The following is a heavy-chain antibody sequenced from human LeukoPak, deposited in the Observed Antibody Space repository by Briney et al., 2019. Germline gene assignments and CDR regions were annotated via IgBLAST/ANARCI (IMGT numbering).Heavy chain of an antibody. V-gene: IGHV3-9*03. CDR2: ISWNSGSI. D-gene: IGHD2-21*02. CDR1: GFTFNGYA. J-gene: IGHJ4*02. Sequence: GRSLRLSCAASGFTFNGYAMNWVRQAPGKGLEWVSGISWNSGSIAYADSVKGRFTISRDNAKNSLYLQMNSLRAEGMALHYCAREKYCGVDCYSFDYWGQGTLVTVSS. CDR3: AREKYCGVDCYSFDY.